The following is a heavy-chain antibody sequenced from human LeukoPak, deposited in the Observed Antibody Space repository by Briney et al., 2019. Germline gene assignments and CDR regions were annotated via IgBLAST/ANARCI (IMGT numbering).Heavy chain of an antibody. CDR3: ARYCSGGSCPYFDAFDI. J-gene: IGHJ3*02. CDR2: INPNSGGT. V-gene: IGHV1-2*02. Sequence: GASVKVSCKASGYTFTGYYMHWVRQAPGQGLEWMGWINPNSGGTNYAQKFQGRVTMTRDTSISTAYMELSRLRSDDTAVYYCARYCSGGSCPYFDAFDIWGQGTMVTVSS. D-gene: IGHD2-15*01. CDR1: GYTFTGYY.